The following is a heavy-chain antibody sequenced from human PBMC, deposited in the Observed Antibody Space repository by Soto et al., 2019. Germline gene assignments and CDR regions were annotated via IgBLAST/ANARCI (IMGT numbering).Heavy chain of an antibody. J-gene: IGHJ4*02. CDR1: GFTFSSYA. CDR3: ARDKSSSWYYFDY. V-gene: IGHV3-30-3*01. CDR2: ISYDGSNK. Sequence: QVQLVESGGGVVQPGRSLRLSCAASGFTFSSYAMHWVRQAPGKGLEWVAVISYDGSNKYYADSVKGRFTISRDNSKNTLYPHMNSLRAEDTAVYYCARDKSSSWYYFDYWGQGTLVTVSS. D-gene: IGHD6-13*01.